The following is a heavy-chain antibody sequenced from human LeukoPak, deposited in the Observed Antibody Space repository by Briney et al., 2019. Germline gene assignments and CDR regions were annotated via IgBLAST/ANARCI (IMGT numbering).Heavy chain of an antibody. Sequence: ASVKVSCKASGYTFTSYGISWVRQAPGQGLEWMGWISAYNGNTNYAQKLQGRVTMTRDTSTSTVYMELSSLRSEDTAVYYCARDPVDTSMVRDDWFDPWGQGTLVTVSS. V-gene: IGHV1-18*01. CDR2: ISAYNGNT. CDR1: GYTFTSYG. J-gene: IGHJ5*02. D-gene: IGHD5-18*01. CDR3: ARDPVDTSMVRDDWFDP.